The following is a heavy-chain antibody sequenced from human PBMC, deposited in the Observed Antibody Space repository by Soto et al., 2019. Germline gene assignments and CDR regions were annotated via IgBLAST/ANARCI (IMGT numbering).Heavy chain of an antibody. CDR1: GGTFSSYA. CDR2: IIPIFGTA. J-gene: IGHJ4*02. CDR3: ARDREGPYDYVWGSYRSIPFDY. V-gene: IGHV1-69*12. Sequence: QVQLVQSGAEVKKPGSSVKVSCKASGGTFSSYAISWVRQAPGQGLEWMGGIIPIFGTAKYAQKFEGRVTITADESTSTAYMELSSLRSEDTAVYYCARDREGPYDYVWGSYRSIPFDYWGQGTLVTVSS. D-gene: IGHD3-16*02.